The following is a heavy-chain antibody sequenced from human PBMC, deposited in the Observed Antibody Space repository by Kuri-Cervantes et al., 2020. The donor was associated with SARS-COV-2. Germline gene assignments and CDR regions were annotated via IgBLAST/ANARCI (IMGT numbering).Heavy chain of an antibody. CDR2: INDNGRT. CDR1: GGSVSGYY. J-gene: IGHJ4*02. D-gene: IGHD3-10*01. Sequence: SETLSLTCAVNGGSVSGYYWNWIRQAPGKGLEWIGEINDNGRTNYKSSLKSRVTISMDTSKNQFSLRLTLMTAADTAVYYCARQSFMVRGGYFDYWGQGTLVTASS. V-gene: IGHV4-34*01. CDR3: ARQSFMVRGGYFDY.